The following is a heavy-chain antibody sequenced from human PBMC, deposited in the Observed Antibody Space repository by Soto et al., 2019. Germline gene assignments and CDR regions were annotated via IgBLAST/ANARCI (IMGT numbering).Heavy chain of an antibody. V-gene: IGHV4-30-2*06. CDR3: ARGGGYDSFDF. Sequence: SETLPLTCGVSGVTISYGGYSWSWIRQSPGKGLEWLGYISHLEKTYYNPSFKSRLSSSIDRTRNQFSLSLSSMTAADKADYYCARGGGYDSFDFWGQGIQVTVSS. CDR1: GVTISYGGYS. CDR2: ISHLEKT. D-gene: IGHD2-15*01. J-gene: IGHJ4*02.